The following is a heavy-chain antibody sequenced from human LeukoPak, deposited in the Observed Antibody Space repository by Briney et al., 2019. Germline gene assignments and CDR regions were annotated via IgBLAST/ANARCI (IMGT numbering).Heavy chain of an antibody. CDR2: INPSGGST. J-gene: IGHJ6*02. V-gene: IGHV1-46*01. Sequence: ASVKVSCKASGYTFTSYYMHWVRQAPGQGLEWMGIINPSGGSTSYAQKFQGRVTMTRDTSTSTVYMELSSLRSEDTAVYYCASVDTGARVYYYYGMDVWGQGTTVTVSS. D-gene: IGHD5-18*01. CDR3: ASVDTGARVYYYYGMDV. CDR1: GYTFTSYY.